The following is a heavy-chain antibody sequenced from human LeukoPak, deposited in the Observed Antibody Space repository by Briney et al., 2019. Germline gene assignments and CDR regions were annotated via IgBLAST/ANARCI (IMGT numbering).Heavy chain of an antibody. CDR1: GGTFSSYA. D-gene: IGHD3-3*01. Sequence: ASVKVSCKASGGTFSSYAISWVRQAPGQGLEWMGRIIPILGIANYAQKFQGRVTITADKSTSTAYMELSSLRSEDTAMYSCARGKKPENYDFWSGYFTSADYWGQGTPATVSS. CDR2: IIPILGIA. V-gene: IGHV1-69*04. J-gene: IGHJ4*02. CDR3: ARGKKPENYDFWSGYFTSADY.